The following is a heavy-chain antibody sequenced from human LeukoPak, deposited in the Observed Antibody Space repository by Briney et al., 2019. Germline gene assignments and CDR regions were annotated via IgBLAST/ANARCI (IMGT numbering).Heavy chain of an antibody. V-gene: IGHV4-59*08. CDR3: ARRRAVPGFYYFDY. D-gene: IGHD2/OR15-2a*01. CDR1: GGSISNYY. Sequence: SETLSLTCTVSGGSISNYYWTWIRQPPGKGLEWIGYIYYSWSTNYNPSLKSRVTMSVDTSKNQFSLKLSSLTAADTAVYYCARRRAVPGFYYFDYWGQGTLVTVSS. J-gene: IGHJ4*02. CDR2: IYYSWST.